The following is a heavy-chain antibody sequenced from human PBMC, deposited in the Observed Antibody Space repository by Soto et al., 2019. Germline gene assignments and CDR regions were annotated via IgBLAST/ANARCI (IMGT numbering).Heavy chain of an antibody. V-gene: IGHV6-1*01. CDR1: GDSVSSKSGA. J-gene: IGHJ6*02. CDR3: ARDRAQYGMDV. Sequence: QLQQSGPRLVKPSQTLSLTCAISGDSVSSKSGAWNWNRQSPSRGLEWLGRTYYRTNWHNDSAVSVRSRIIINPDTSKNHFSLQLHSVTPEDTGVYYCARDRAQYGMDVWGQGTTVTVSS. CDR2: TYYRTNWHN. D-gene: IGHD3-10*01.